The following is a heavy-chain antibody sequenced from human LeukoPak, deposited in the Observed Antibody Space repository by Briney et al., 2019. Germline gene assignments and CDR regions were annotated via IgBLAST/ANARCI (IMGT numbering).Heavy chain of an antibody. D-gene: IGHD3-9*01. CDR3: AKFGILTGYYNPGGLDY. J-gene: IGHJ4*02. CDR1: GFTFSSYA. V-gene: IGHV3-23*01. CDR2: ISGSGGST. Sequence: GGSLRLSCAASGFTFSSYAMSWVRQAPGKGLEWVSAISGSGGSTYYADSVKGRFTISRDNSKNTLYQQMNSLRAEDTAVYYCAKFGILTGYYNPGGLDYWGQGTLVTVSS.